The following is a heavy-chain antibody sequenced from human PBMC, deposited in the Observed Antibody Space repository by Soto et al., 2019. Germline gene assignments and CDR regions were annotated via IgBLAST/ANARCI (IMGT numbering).Heavy chain of an antibody. CDR2: IHSSGST. D-gene: IGHD4-17*01. CDR3: ARDFGDYRLFDF. V-gene: IGHV4-4*07. J-gene: IGHJ4*02. CDR1: GGSISNYY. Sequence: PSETLSLTCAVSGGSISNYYWSWMQQPAGEGLEWIGRIHSSGSTYYNPSLKRRVTMSVDTSKNQLSLKLSSVTAADTAVYYCARDFGDYRLFDFWGQGTLVTVSS.